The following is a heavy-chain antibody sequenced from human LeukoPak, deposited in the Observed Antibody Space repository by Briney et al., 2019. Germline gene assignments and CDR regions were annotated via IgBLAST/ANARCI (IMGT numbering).Heavy chain of an antibody. Sequence: TGGSLRLSCAASGFTFSNAWMSWVRQAPGKGLEWVGRIKSKTDGGTTDSAAPVKGRFTISRDDSQNTLYLQMNSLKTEDTAVYYCSTDLLGYSSTWTDFDLWGRGTLVTVSS. CDR1: GFTFSNAW. CDR2: IKSKTDGGTT. D-gene: IGHD6-13*01. CDR3: STDLLGYSSTWTDFDL. J-gene: IGHJ2*01. V-gene: IGHV3-15*01.